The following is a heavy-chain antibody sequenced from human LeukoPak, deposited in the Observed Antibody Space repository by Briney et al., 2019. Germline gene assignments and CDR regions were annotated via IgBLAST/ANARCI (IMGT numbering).Heavy chain of an antibody. J-gene: IGHJ5*02. Sequence: SQTLSLTCTVSGRSISSGRDYWSWIRQPAGKGLEWIGRIYTSGSTNYNPSLKSRVTISVDTSKNQFSLKLSSVPAADTAVYYCARDRTSYDILTGYYPLNWFDPWGQGTLVTVSS. CDR3: ARDRTSYDILTGYYPLNWFDP. D-gene: IGHD3-9*01. CDR1: GRSISSGRDY. V-gene: IGHV4-61*02. CDR2: IYTSGST.